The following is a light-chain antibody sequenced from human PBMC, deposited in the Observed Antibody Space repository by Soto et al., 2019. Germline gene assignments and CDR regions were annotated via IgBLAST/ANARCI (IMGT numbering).Light chain of an antibody. V-gene: IGLV1-40*01. J-gene: IGLJ1*01. CDR3: SSYTISNTLPFV. CDR2: GNI. Sequence: QSVLTQPPSVSGAPGQRVTISCTGSSSNIGAGYDVHWYQQRPGTAPKLLIFGNINRPSGVSNRFSGSKSGNTASLTISGLQAEDEADYYCSSYTISNTLPFVFGTGTKVTVL. CDR1: SSNIGAGYD.